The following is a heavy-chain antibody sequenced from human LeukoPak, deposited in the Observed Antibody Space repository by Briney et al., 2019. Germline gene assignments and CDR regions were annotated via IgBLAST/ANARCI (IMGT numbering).Heavy chain of an antibody. Sequence: GGSLRLSCAASGFTFSSYAMHWVRQAPGKGLEWVAVISYDGNNKYYADSVKGRFTISRDNSKNTPYVQMNSPRAEDTAVYFCARDEGQQPFGYFQQWGQGTLVTVCS. J-gene: IGHJ1*01. D-gene: IGHD3-10*01. V-gene: IGHV3-30-3*01. CDR2: ISYDGNNK. CDR1: GFTFSSYA. CDR3: ARDEGQQPFGYFQQ.